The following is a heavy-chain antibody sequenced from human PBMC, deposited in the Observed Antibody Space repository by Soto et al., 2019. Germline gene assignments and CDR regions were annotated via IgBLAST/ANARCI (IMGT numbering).Heavy chain of an antibody. J-gene: IGHJ4*02. Sequence: ASVKVSCKASGYIFINYYMHWVRQAPGQGLEWMAKINPSGGSTNYAQKFQGRITITRDRSTSTVFMDLSGLRSQDTAVYFCARGNNYFSGTYEKIDYCGQGTLVTVSS. CDR1: GYIFINYY. V-gene: IGHV1-46*01. CDR2: INPSGGST. CDR3: ARGNNYFSGTYEKIDY. D-gene: IGHD3-10*01.